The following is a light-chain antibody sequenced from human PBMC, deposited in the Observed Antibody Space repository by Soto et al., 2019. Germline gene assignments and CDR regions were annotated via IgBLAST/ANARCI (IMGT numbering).Light chain of an antibody. Sequence: DIQMTQSPSTLSASLGGRVTITCRASQGISRWLAWYQQRPGKAPKLLIYDASTLHSGVSSRFSGSGSGTDFTLTISRLEPEDFAVYYCQQFSSYPLTFGGGTKVDI. V-gene: IGKV1-5*01. CDR1: QGISRW. CDR2: DAS. CDR3: QQFSSYPLT. J-gene: IGKJ4*01.